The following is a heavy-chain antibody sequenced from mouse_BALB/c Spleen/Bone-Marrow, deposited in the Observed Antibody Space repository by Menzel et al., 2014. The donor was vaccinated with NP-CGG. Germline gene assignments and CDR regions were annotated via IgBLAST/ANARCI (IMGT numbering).Heavy chain of an antibody. CDR2: ISNGGGST. D-gene: IGHD3-3*01. CDR1: GFTFSDYY. CDR3: ARGGTYYGMDY. V-gene: IGHV5-12*02. J-gene: IGHJ4*01. Sequence: EVMLVESGGGLVQPGGSLKLSCATSGFTFSDYYMYWVRQTPEKRLEWVAYISNGGGSTYYPDTVKGRFTISRDNAKNTLYLQMSRLKSEDTAMYYCARGGTYYGMDYWGRGTSVTVSS.